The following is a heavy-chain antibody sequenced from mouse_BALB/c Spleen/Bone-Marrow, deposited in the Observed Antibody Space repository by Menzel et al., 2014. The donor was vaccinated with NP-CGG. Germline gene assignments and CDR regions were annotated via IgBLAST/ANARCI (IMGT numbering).Heavy chain of an antibody. Sequence: QVQLQQSGAELVKPGASVKLSCKASGYTFTNYFMYWVKQRPGQGLEWIGEINPNNGGTNFNENFKSKATLTLDKSSXXXXMQLSSLTSEDSAVYYCTRSGPGFAYWGXGXLVTVSA. CDR2: INPNNGGT. J-gene: IGHJ3*01. V-gene: IGHV1S81*02. CDR1: GYTFTNYF. CDR3: TRSGPGFAY.